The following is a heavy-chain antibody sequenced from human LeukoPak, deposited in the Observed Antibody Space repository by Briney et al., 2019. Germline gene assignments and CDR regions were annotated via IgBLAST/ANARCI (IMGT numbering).Heavy chain of an antibody. CDR1: GGSISSSSYY. CDR3: ARVVYGSDYLDY. Sequence: PSETLSLTCTVSGGSISSSSYYWGWIRQPPGKGLEWIGSIYYSGSTYYNPSLKSRVTISVDTSKNQFSLKLSSVTAADMAVYYCARVVYGSDYLDYWGQGTLVTVSS. V-gene: IGHV4-39*01. D-gene: IGHD3-10*01. CDR2: IYYSGST. J-gene: IGHJ4*02.